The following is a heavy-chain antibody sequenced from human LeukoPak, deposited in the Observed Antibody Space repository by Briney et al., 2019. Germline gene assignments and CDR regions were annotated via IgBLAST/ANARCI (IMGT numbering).Heavy chain of an antibody. V-gene: IGHV3-21*01. CDR1: GFTFSSYA. Sequence: PGGSLRLSCAASGFTFSSYAMSWVRQAPGKGLEWVSSITSSGSYMYYADSMKGRFTISRDNAKNSLYLQMNTLRAEDTAVYYCARESRWFDPWGQGTLVTVSS. CDR3: ARESRWFDP. J-gene: IGHJ5*02. CDR2: ITSSGSYM.